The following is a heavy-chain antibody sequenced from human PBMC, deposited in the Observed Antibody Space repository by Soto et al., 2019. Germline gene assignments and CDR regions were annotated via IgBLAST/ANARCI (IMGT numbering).Heavy chain of an antibody. D-gene: IGHD3-22*01. Sequence: QVQLQESGPGLVKPSQTLSLTCTVSGGSISSDFYYWTWIRQHPGKGLEWIGYIYYSGSTYYNPSLKMRITISLDTSKNQFSLKLSSVTAADTAVYYCARQYHSSGYWFDYWGQGTLVTVSS. CDR3: ARQYHSSGYWFDY. J-gene: IGHJ4*02. V-gene: IGHV4-31*03. CDR1: GGSISSDFYY. CDR2: IYYSGST.